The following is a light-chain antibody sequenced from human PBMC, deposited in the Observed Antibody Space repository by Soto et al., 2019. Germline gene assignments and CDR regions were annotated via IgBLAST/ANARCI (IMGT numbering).Light chain of an antibody. V-gene: IGKV3-20*01. CDR1: QSVSSSY. CDR2: GAS. J-gene: IGKJ3*01. CDR3: QKYCSSPTT. Sequence: EIVLTQSPGTLSLSPGERATLSCRASQSVSSSYLAWYQQKPGQAPRLLIYGASSRATGIPDRFSGSGSGTDFTLTISRLEPEDFAVYYCQKYCSSPTTFGPGTKVDIK.